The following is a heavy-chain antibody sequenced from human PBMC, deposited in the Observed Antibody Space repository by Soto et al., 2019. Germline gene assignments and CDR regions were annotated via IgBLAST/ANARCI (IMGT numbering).Heavy chain of an antibody. CDR1: GFTFSSYG. CDR3: AKDLRPGIAAGHDAFDI. J-gene: IGHJ3*02. Sequence: QVQLVESGGGVVQPGRSLRLSCAASGFTFSSYGMHWVRQAPGKGLEWVAVISYDGSNKYYADSVKGRFTISRDNSKNTLYLQMNSLRAEDTAVYYCAKDLRPGIAAGHDAFDIWGQGTMVTVSS. D-gene: IGHD6-13*01. CDR2: ISYDGSNK. V-gene: IGHV3-30*18.